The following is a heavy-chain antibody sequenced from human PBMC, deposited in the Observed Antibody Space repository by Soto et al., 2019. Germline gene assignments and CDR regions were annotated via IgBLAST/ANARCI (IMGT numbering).Heavy chain of an antibody. CDR3: ARDYYDSSGRPTIDY. CDR1: GGSFSGYY. Sequence: QVQLQQWGAGLLKPSETLSLTCAVYGGSFSGYYWSWIRQPPGKGLEWIGEINHSGSTNYNPPLKSRVTISVDTSKNQSSLKLSSVTAADTAVYYCARDYYDSSGRPTIDYWGQGTLVTVSS. J-gene: IGHJ4*02. CDR2: INHSGST. D-gene: IGHD3-22*01. V-gene: IGHV4-34*01.